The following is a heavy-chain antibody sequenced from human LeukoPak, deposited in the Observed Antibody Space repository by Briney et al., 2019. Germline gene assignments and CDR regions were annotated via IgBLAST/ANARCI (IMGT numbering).Heavy chain of an antibody. CDR3: ARGQKYTSGYTVTELGSRYFDY. J-gene: IGHJ4*02. V-gene: IGHV4-4*02. D-gene: IGHD3-9*01. CDR1: SASITSSNY. Sequence: PSETLSLTCAVSSASITSSNYWSWFRQPPGKWLEWIGEINHSGTTNYNPSLRSRVTISVDKSKNQFSLRLTSVTAADTAVYYCARGQKYTSGYTVTELGSRYFDYWGQGTLVTVSS. CDR2: INHSGTT.